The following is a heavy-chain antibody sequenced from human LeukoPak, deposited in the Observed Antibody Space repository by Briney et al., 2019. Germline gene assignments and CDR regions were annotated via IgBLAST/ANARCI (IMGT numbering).Heavy chain of an antibody. D-gene: IGHD6-19*01. CDR3: ASGPVADYYYYYMDV. Sequence: GGSLRLSCAASGFTFSSYWMSWVRQAPGKGLEWVANIKQDGSEKYYVDSVKGRFTISRDNAKNPLYLQMNSLRAEDTAVYYCASGPVADYYYYYMDVWGKGTTVTVSS. V-gene: IGHV3-7*01. CDR2: IKQDGSEK. J-gene: IGHJ6*03. CDR1: GFTFSSYW.